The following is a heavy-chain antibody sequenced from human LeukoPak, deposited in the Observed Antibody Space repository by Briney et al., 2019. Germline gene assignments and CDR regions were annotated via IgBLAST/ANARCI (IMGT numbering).Heavy chain of an antibody. D-gene: IGHD3-10*01. CDR2: ISKDGSNE. CDR1: GFTFSSYA. CDR3: AREAYYGSGRSRQPSPV. Sequence: GTSLRLSCAASGFTFSSYAMYWVRQAPGKRLEWVALISKDGSNEDHADSVKGRFTISRDNSRTTLYLQMSSLRAEDTAVYYCAREAYYGSGRSRQPSPVWGQGTLVTVSS. J-gene: IGHJ4*02. V-gene: IGHV3-30*15.